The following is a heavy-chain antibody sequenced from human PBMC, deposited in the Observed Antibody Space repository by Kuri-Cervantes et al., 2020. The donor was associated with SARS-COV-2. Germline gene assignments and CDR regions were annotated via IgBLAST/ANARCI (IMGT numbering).Heavy chain of an antibody. CDR1: GGSFSGCY. D-gene: IGHD3-9*01. Sequence: SETLSLTCAVYGGSFSGCYWSWIRQPPGKGLEWIGEINHSGSTNYNPSLKSRVTISVDTSKNQFSLKLSSVTAADTAVYYCARVQYYDILTDGWPELGWFDPWGQGTLVTVSS. J-gene: IGHJ5*02. CDR3: ARVQYYDILTDGWPELGWFDP. CDR2: INHSGST. V-gene: IGHV4-34*01.